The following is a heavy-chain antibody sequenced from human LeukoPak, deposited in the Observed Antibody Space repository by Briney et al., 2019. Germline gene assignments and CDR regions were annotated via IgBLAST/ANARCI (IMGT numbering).Heavy chain of an antibody. J-gene: IGHJ5*02. CDR2: ISGSGGST. CDR1: GFTFSSYA. D-gene: IGHD6-6*01. CDR3: ARRIAARRRNWFDH. V-gene: IGHV3-23*01. Sequence: PGGSLRLSSAASGFTFSSYAMSWVRQAPGKGLEWVSAISGSGGSTYYADSVKGRFTISRDNSKNTLYLHMNSLRAEDTAVYYCARRIAARRRNWFDHWGQGTLVTVSS.